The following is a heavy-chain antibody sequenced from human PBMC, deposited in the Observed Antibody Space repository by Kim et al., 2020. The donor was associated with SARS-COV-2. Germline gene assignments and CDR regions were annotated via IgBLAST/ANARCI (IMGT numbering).Heavy chain of an antibody. V-gene: IGHV3-30*07. J-gene: IGHJ6*02. Sequence: ADSVKGRFTSSRDNSRSTVDLQMNSLRVEDTAVYYCARESEGEEGVSALDVWGQGTTVTVSS. D-gene: IGHD2-2*01. CDR3: ARESEGEEGVSALDV.